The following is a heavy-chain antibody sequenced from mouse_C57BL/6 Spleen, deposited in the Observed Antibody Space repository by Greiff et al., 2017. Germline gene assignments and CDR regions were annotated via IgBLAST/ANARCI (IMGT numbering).Heavy chain of an antibody. CDR2: IWTGGGT. CDR1: GFSLTSYA. CDR3: ARTDYYGSSYGYFDF. D-gene: IGHD1-1*01. V-gene: IGHV2-9-1*01. Sequence: VHLVESGPGLVAPSQSLSITCTVSGFSLTSYAISWVRQPPGKGLEWLGVIWTGGGTNYNSALKSRLSIRKDNSKSQVFLKMNCLQTDDTARYYCARTDYYGSSYGYFDFWGTGTTVTVSS. J-gene: IGHJ1*03.